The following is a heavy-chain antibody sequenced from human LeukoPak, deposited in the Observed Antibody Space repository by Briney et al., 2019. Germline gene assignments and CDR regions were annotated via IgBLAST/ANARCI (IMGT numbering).Heavy chain of an antibody. CDR2: ISGSGGST. D-gene: IGHD3-3*02. CDR1: GFTFSSYA. V-gene: IGHV3-23*01. Sequence: PGGSLRLSCAASGFTFSSYAMSWVRQAPGKGLEWVSAISGSGGSTYYADPVKGRFTISRDNSKNTLYLQMNSLRAEDTAVYYCAKGLSISRLYWFDPWGQGTLVTVSS. J-gene: IGHJ5*02. CDR3: AKGLSISRLYWFDP.